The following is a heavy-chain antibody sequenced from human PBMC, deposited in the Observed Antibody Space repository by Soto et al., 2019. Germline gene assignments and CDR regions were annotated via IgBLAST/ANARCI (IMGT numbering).Heavy chain of an antibody. J-gene: IGHJ4*02. CDR1: GFTFSSYG. D-gene: IGHD6-19*01. V-gene: IGHV3-30*18. CDR3: AKGQRRLVGDPVVRAGIDY. Sequence: QVQLVESGGGVVQPGRSLRLSCAASGFTFSSYGMHWVRQAPGKGLEWVAVISYDGSNKYYADSVKGRFTISRDNSKNTLYLQMNSLRAEDTAVYYCAKGQRRLVGDPVVRAGIDYWGQGTLVTVSS. CDR2: ISYDGSNK.